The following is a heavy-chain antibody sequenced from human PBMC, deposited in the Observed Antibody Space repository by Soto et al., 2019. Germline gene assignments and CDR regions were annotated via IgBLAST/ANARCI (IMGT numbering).Heavy chain of an antibody. V-gene: IGHV1-2*04. CDR2: INPNSGGT. CDR1: GYTFTGYY. D-gene: IGHD6-13*01. Sequence: ASVKVSCKASGYTFTGYYMHWVRQAPGQGLERMGWINPNSGGTNYAQKFQGWVTMTRDTSISTAYMELSRLRSDDTAVYYCARGPYSSSWYGFFEKTNTYYYGMDVWGQGTTGTVSS. CDR3: ARGPYSSSWYGFFEKTNTYYYGMDV. J-gene: IGHJ6*02.